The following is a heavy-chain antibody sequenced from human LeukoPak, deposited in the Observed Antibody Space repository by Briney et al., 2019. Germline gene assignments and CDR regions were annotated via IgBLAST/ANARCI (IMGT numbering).Heavy chain of an antibody. V-gene: IGHV3-7*01. CDR2: IKQDGSEK. D-gene: IGHD3-22*01. CDR1: GFTFSSYW. CDR3: AREGDCDSRNPDY. J-gene: IGHJ4*02. Sequence: PGGSLRLSCAASGFTFSSYWMSWVRQAPGKGLEWVANIKQDGSEKYYVDSVKGRFTISRDNAKNSLYLQMNSLRAEDTAVYYCAREGDCDSRNPDYWGQGTLVTVSS.